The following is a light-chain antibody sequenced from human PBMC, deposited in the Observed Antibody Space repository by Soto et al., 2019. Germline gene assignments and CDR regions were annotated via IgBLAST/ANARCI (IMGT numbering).Light chain of an antibody. J-gene: IGKJ1*01. CDR2: GAS. CDR3: QQYGSSYPWT. Sequence: EIVLTQSPATLSSFPGDRVTLSCRASQSVSSNYLAWYQQKPGQAPRLLIYGASSRATGIPDRFSGSGSGTDFTLTIRRLEPEDFAVYYCQQYGSSYPWTFGQGTKVDIK. CDR1: QSVSSNY. V-gene: IGKV3-20*01.